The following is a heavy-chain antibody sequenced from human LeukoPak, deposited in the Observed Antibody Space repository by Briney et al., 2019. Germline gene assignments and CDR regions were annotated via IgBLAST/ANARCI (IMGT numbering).Heavy chain of an antibody. V-gene: IGHV3-21*01. CDR1: GFTFSSHS. CDR3: AELGITMIGGV. Sequence: GGSLRLSCAASGFTFSSHSMNWVRQAPGKGLEWVSSISTSSSYIYYADSLKGRFTISRDNAKNYLYLQMNSLRADDTAVYYCAELGITMIGGVWGKGTTVTISS. D-gene: IGHD3-10*02. CDR2: ISTSSSYI. J-gene: IGHJ6*04.